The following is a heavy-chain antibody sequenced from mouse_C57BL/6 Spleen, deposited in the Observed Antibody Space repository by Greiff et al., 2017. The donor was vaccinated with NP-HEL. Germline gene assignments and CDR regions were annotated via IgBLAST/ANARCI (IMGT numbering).Heavy chain of an antibody. Sequence: VQLQQSGAELARPGASVKLSCKASGYTFTSYGISWVKQRTGQGLEWIGEIYPRSGNNYYNEKFKGKATLTADKSSSKAYMELRSLTSEDSAVYFCSRLSDYGSFYAMDYWGQGTSVTVSS. J-gene: IGHJ4*01. CDR1: GYTFTSYG. D-gene: IGHD1-1*01. CDR3: SRLSDYGSFYAMDY. CDR2: IYPRSGNN. V-gene: IGHV1-81*01.